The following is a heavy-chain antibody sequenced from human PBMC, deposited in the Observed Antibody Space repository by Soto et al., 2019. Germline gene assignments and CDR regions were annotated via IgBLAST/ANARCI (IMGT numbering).Heavy chain of an antibody. J-gene: IGHJ4*02. CDR2: ISYDGTNK. Sequence: GGSLRLSCAASGVTFSSYAMHWVRQAPGKGLEWVAVISYDGTNKYYADSVKGRFTISRDNFKNTLYLQMNSLRAEDTALYYCARGGNHDILTGYPPFFDYWGQGTLVTAPQ. D-gene: IGHD3-9*01. V-gene: IGHV3-30-3*01. CDR3: ARGGNHDILTGYPPFFDY. CDR1: GVTFSSYA.